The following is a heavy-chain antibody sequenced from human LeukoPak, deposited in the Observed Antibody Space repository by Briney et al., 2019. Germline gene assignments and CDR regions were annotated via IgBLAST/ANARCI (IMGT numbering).Heavy chain of an antibody. Sequence: SETLSLTCTVSGGSISSYCWSWIQQPPGKGLEWIGYIYYSGSTNYNPSLKSRVTISVDTSKNQFSLKLSSVTAADTAVYYCARTNRGEAFDIWGQGTMVTVSS. J-gene: IGHJ3*02. V-gene: IGHV4-59*01. CDR1: GGSISSYC. CDR3: ARTNRGEAFDI. CDR2: IYYSGST. D-gene: IGHD3-16*01.